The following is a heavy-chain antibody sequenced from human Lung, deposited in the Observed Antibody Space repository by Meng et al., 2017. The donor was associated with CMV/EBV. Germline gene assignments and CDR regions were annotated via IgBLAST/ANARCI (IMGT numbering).Heavy chain of an antibody. D-gene: IGHD3-10*01. V-gene: IGHV1-69*04. CDR2: ITPILGIA. CDR3: AREVLGGSGSYYYAY. J-gene: IGHJ4*01. Sequence: SVXVSXKASGGTFSTYTITWVRQAPGQGLEWMGRITPILGIANYVRKFQDRAAITADKSTTTAYMELSSLRSEDTAVYYCAREVLGGSGSYYYAYWG. CDR1: GGTFSTYT.